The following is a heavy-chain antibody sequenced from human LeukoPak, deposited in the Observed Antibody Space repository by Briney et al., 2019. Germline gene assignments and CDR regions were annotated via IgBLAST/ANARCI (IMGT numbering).Heavy chain of an antibody. D-gene: IGHD6-13*01. Sequence: ASVKVSCKASGYTFTGYYMHGVRQAPGQGLEWMGWINPNSGGTNYAQKFQGRVTMTRDTSISTAYMELSRLRSDDTAVYYCARTSEQQLAIFDYWGQGTMVTVSS. J-gene: IGHJ4*02. CDR2: INPNSGGT. CDR3: ARTSEQQLAIFDY. V-gene: IGHV1-2*02. CDR1: GYTFTGYY.